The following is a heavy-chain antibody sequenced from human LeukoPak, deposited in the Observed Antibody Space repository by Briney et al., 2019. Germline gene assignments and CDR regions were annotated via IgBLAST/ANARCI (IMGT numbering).Heavy chain of an antibody. CDR2: FDPEDGET. Sequence: ASVKVSCKVSAYTLTELSMHWVRQAPGKGLEWMGGFDPEDGETVYAQKLQGRITMTEDTSTDTAYMELSSLRPEETAVYYCSAGLTMFRDRPVNGPGHWGQGSLVAVSS. J-gene: IGHJ4*02. V-gene: IGHV1-24*01. CDR3: SAGLTMFRDRPVNGPGH. D-gene: IGHD3-10*01. CDR1: AYTLTELS.